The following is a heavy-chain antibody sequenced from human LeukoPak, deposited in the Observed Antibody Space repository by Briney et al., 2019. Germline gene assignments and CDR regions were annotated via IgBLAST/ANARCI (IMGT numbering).Heavy chain of an antibody. V-gene: IGHV3-23*01. D-gene: IGHD1-26*01. CDR1: GFTFGSHA. Sequence: GGSLRLSCAASGFTFGSHAMGWDRQPPGKGLEWVSEIVGSGGSTYYADSVKGRFTISRDNSKNTLYLQMDSLRGEDTALYYCAKDPYGTYYGRFDCWGQGTLVTVSS. CDR3: AKDPYGTYYGRFDC. J-gene: IGHJ4*02. CDR2: IVGSGGST.